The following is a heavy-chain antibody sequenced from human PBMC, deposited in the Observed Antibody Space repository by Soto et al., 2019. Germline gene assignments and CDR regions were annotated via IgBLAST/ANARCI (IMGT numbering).Heavy chain of an antibody. CDR3: ARDHCSGGSCYSWVPVYFDY. J-gene: IGHJ4*02. CDR2: IKQDGSEK. V-gene: IGHV3-7*01. D-gene: IGHD2-15*01. Sequence: PGGSLRLSCAASGFTFSSYWMSWVRQAPGKGLEWVANIKQDGSEKYYVDSVKGRFTISRDNAKNSLYLQMNSLRAEDTAVYYCARDHCSGGSCYSWVPVYFDYLGPGTLDTVSS. CDR1: GFTFSSYW.